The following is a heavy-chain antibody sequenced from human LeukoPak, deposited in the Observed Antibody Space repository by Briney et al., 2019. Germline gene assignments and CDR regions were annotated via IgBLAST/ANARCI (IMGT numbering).Heavy chain of an antibody. CDR2: ISTSSSYI. CDR3: ARGPTNLVTAASGWFDP. Sequence: GGSLRLSCAASGFTFSSYSMNWVRQAPGKGLEWVSSISTSSSYIYYADSVKGRFTISTDNAKNSLYLQMNSLRAEDTAVYYCARGPTNLVTAASGWFDPWGQGTLVTVSS. D-gene: IGHD2-15*01. J-gene: IGHJ5*02. CDR1: GFTFSSYS. V-gene: IGHV3-21*01.